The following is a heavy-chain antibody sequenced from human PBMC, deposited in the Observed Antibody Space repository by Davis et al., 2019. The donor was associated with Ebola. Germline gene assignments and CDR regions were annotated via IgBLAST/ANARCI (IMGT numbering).Heavy chain of an antibody. Sequence: GESLKISCAASGFTFRNYVMSWVRQAPGSSLGWVSTFPTGGDTYYADSVRGRFTISRDNSKNTLYLQMNSLRAEDTAVYYCARSRYSGGSCNWFDPWGQGTLVTVCS. V-gene: IGHV3-23*01. CDR3: ARSRYSGGSCNWFDP. D-gene: IGHD2-15*01. CDR1: GFTFRNYV. CDR2: FPTGGDT. J-gene: IGHJ5*02.